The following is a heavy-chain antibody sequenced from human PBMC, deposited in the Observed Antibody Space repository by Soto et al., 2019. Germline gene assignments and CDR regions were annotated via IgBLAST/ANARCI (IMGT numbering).Heavy chain of an antibody. CDR3: ARDAAMGDYYHYGMDV. V-gene: IGHV1-2*04. CDR1: GYTFTGYY. Sequence: ASVKVSCKASGYTFTGYYLHWVRQAPGQGLEWMGWINPSSGGANIAQKFQGWVTMTRDTSIDTAYMELTRLRSDDTAVYYCARDAAMGDYYHYGMDVWGQGPTVTVYS. J-gene: IGHJ6*02. D-gene: IGHD5-18*01. CDR2: INPSSGGA.